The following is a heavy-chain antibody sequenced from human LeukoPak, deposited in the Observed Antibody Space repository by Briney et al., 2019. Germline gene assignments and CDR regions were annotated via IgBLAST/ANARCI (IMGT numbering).Heavy chain of an antibody. Sequence: PSETLSLTCTVSGGSISSGGYYWSWIRQPPGEGLEWIGEIYHNGATNYNPSLKSRVTLLLDKSKNQFSLRLNSVTAADTAVYYCARNGGNSDYDYWGQGTLVTVSA. J-gene: IGHJ4*02. D-gene: IGHD4-23*01. CDR1: GGSISSGGYY. CDR3: ARNGGNSDYDY. CDR2: IYHNGAT. V-gene: IGHV4-39*07.